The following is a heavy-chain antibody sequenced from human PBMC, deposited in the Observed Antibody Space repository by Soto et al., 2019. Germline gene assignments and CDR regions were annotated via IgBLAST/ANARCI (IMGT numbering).Heavy chain of an antibody. D-gene: IGHD1-26*01. CDR2: TSKVGGGK. CDR1: GFIFSSYA. Sequence: GGSLRLSCAASGFIFSSYAMSWVRQAPGKGLEWVSDTSKVGGGKYFAASVKGRFFISRDNAKNSLYLQMNSLRAEGTAVYYCARHHSGSYYFDYWGLGTLVTVSS. J-gene: IGHJ4*02. CDR3: ARHHSGSYYFDY. V-gene: IGHV3-23*01.